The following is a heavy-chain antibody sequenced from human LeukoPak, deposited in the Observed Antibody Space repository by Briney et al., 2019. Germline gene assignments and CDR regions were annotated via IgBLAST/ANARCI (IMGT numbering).Heavy chain of an antibody. CDR3: ARLIHYDSSGYLDY. CDR2: INYSGST. Sequence: GSLRLSCAASGFTFSSYSMNWVRQAPGKGLEWIGKINYSGSTNYNPSLKSRVTISVDMSKNQFSLKLTSVTAADTAVYYCARLIHYDSSGYLDYWGQGSLVTVSS. J-gene: IGHJ4*02. V-gene: IGHV4-34*01. CDR1: GFTFSSYS. D-gene: IGHD3-22*01.